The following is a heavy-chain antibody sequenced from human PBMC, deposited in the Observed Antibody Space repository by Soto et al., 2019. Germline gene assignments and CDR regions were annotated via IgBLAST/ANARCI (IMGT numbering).Heavy chain of an antibody. J-gene: IGHJ3*02. CDR2: IYYTGST. V-gene: IGHV4-59*01. CDR3: ARSAWGYAFDI. Sequence: SETLSLTCSVSGGSISSYYWTWIRQPPGKGLEWIGYIYYTGSTNYNPSLKSRVNISLDRSKNQFSLKLSSVTAADTAVYYCARSAWGYAFDIWGQGTMVTVSS. CDR1: GGSISSYY. D-gene: IGHD1-26*01.